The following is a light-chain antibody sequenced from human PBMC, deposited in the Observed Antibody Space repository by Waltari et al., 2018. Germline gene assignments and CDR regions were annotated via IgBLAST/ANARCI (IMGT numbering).Light chain of an antibody. J-gene: IGLJ1*01. V-gene: IGLV2-8*01. Sequence: QSALTQPPSASGSPGQSVTISCTGTSSDVGGYDYVSWYQRHPGKAPQLIIHEVNKRPSGVPYRFSGSKSGNTASLTVSGLQADDEADYYCASYAGSKNPYVFGTGTKVTVL. CDR1: SSDVGGYDY. CDR3: ASYAGSKNPYV. CDR2: EVN.